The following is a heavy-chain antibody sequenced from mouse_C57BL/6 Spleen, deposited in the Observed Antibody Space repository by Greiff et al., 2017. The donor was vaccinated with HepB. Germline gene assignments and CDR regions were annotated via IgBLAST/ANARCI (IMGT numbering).Heavy chain of an antibody. D-gene: IGHD4-1*01. J-gene: IGHJ3*01. CDR3: SRGAGTEVWFAY. CDR1: GFTFTDYY. Sequence: EVHLVESGGGLVQPGGSLSLSCAASGFTFTDYYMSWVRQPPGKALEWLGFIRNKANGYTTEYSASVKGRFTISRDNSQSILYLQMNALRAEDSATYYCSRGAGTEVWFAYWGQGTLVTVSA. CDR2: IRNKANGYTT. V-gene: IGHV7-3*01.